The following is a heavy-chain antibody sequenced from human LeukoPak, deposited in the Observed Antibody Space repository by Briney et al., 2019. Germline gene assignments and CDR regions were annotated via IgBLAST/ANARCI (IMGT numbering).Heavy chain of an antibody. CDR1: DQPYVISS. CDR3: ARDHYYGTSGYSRSLVY. CDR2: INSSSSGV. J-gene: IGHJ4*02. Sequence: GCSCSQCLAAADQPYVISSVEGDEEAPGKGLERISYINSSSSGVYYADSLKGRFTHTRDNAKNILYLLMNSLRAEDTAVYYCARDHYYGTSGYSRSLVYWGQGNLVNVSS. V-gene: IGHV3-48*01. D-gene: IGHD3-22*01.